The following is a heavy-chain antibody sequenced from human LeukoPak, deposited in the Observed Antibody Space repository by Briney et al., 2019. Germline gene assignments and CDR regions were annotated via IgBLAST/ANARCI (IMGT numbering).Heavy chain of an antibody. CDR2: IWYDGTNT. CDR1: GFTFSSYG. D-gene: IGHD2-8*01. J-gene: IGHJ6*02. Sequence: TGGSLRLSCAASGFTFSSYGMHWVRQAPGKGLEWVAVIWYDGTNTYYADSVKGRFTISRDNAKNSLYLQVNSLRDGDTAIYYCAVDHTSGTIYHGLDVWGQGTTVAVSS. V-gene: IGHV3-33*01. CDR3: AVDHTSGTIYHGLDV.